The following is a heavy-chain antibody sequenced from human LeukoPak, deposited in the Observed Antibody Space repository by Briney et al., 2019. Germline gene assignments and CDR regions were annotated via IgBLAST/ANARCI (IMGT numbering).Heavy chain of an antibody. CDR2: IYNGDNT. D-gene: IGHD6-19*01. J-gene: IGHJ4*02. Sequence: GGSLRLSCAASRITVTSNHMRWLRQAPGKGLEWVSVIYNGDNTNYADSVKGRFTISRDNSKNTLYLQMNSLRAEDTAVYFCARASQWLAFDTWGQGALVTVSS. CDR3: ARASQWLAFDT. CDR1: RITVTSNH. V-gene: IGHV3-66*01.